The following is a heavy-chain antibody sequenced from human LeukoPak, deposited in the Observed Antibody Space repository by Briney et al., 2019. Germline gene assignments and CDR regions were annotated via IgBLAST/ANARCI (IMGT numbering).Heavy chain of an antibody. CDR2: IFTTGNT. CDR3: VRGTTTPDY. D-gene: IGHD1/OR15-1a*01. V-gene: IGHV3-23*01. CDR1: GFTFSNYD. Sequence: GSLRLSCAASGFTFSNYDMIWVRQAPGKGLEWVSSIFTTGNTYYADSAKGRFTISRDNSKSTLFLQMNSLRAEDTALYFCVRGTTTPDYWGQGILVTVSS. J-gene: IGHJ4*02.